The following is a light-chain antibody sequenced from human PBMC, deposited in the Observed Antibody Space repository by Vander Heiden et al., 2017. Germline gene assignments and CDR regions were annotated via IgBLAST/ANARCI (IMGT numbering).Light chain of an antibody. V-gene: IGLV3-19*01. J-gene: IGLJ2*01. CDR3: NSRDSSGNHAV. CDR2: GKN. Sequence: SSALTQDPAVSVALGQTVRITCQGDSLRSYYASWYQQKPGQAPVLVIYGKNNRPSGIPDRFSGSSSGNTASLTITGAQAEDEADYYCNSRDSSGNHAVFGGGTKLTVL. CDR1: SLRSYY.